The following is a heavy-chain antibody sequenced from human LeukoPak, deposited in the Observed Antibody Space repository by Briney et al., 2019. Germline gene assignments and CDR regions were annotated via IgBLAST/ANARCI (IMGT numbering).Heavy chain of an antibody. V-gene: IGHV3-74*03. CDR3: ARVRSGSDDWVDP. D-gene: IGHD1-26*01. CDR1: GFTFSPYW. CDR2: IDTVGSTT. J-gene: IGHJ5*02. Sequence: GGPLRLSCAASGFTFSPYWEHGVRQAPGKGLVWVSRIDTVGSTTTYADSVKGRFTISRDNAKNTLHLQMSSLTAEDTGVYYCARVRSGSDDWVDPWGQRTLVTVSS.